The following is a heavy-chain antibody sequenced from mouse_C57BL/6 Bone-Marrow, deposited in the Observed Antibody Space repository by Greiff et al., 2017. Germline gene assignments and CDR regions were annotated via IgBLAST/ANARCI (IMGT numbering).Heavy chain of an antibody. Sequence: VQLQQSGAELARPGASVKLSCKASGYTFTSYGISWVKQRTGQGLEWIGEIYPRSGNTYYNEKLKGKATLTADKSSSTAYMELRSLTSEDSAVYFCARSYSNYFWFAYWGQGTLVTVSA. CDR1: GYTFTSYG. J-gene: IGHJ3*01. CDR3: ARSYSNYFWFAY. V-gene: IGHV1-81*01. D-gene: IGHD2-5*01. CDR2: IYPRSGNT.